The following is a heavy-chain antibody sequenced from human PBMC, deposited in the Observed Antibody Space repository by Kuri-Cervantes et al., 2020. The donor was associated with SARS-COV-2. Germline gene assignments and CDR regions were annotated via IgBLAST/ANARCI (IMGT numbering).Heavy chain of an antibody. D-gene: IGHD1-26*01. Sequence: LRLSCTVSGGSISAGSYSWNWIRQTAGRGLEWIGHIYTSGSSSYNPSLNSRVTISVDTSKNQFSLKLNSVTAADTAVYYCARDSRSYYQVLLDHYYYSYMDVWGKGNTVTVSS. CDR2: IYTSGSS. J-gene: IGHJ6*03. CDR3: ARDSRSYYQVLLDHYYYSYMDV. CDR1: GGSISAGSYS. V-gene: IGHV4-61*09.